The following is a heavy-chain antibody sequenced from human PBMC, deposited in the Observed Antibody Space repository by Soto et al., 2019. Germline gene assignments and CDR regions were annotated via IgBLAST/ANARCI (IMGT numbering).Heavy chain of an antibody. J-gene: IGHJ2*01. Sequence: QVQLVQSGADVKKPGTSVKVSCKASGGTFCSNAISWVRQAPGQGLEWMGGIIPIFATANYAQKFQGRVTITADESTSTAYMELRSLRSEDTAVYYCAQTLGLAVAGPGRFDLWGRGTLVTVSS. CDR3: AQTLGLAVAGPGRFDL. CDR2: IIPIFATA. CDR1: GGTFCSNA. D-gene: IGHD6-19*01. V-gene: IGHV1-69*12.